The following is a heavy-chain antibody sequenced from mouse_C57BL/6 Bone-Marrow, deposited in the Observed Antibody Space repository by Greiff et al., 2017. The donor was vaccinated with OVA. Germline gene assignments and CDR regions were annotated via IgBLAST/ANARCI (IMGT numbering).Heavy chain of an antibody. CDR2: IHPNSGST. CDR3: ARAPIYYYGSSPFAY. V-gene: IGHV1-64*01. J-gene: IGHJ3*01. D-gene: IGHD1-1*01. Sequence: VQLQQPGAELVKPGASVKLSCKASGYTFTSYWMHWVKQRPGQGLEWIGMIHPNSGSTNYNEKFKSKATLTVDKSSSTAYMQLSSLTSEDSAVYYCARAPIYYYGSSPFAYWGQGTLVTVSA. CDR1: GYTFTSYW.